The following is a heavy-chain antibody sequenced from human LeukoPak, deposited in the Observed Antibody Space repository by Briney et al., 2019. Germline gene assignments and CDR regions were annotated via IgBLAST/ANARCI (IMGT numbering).Heavy chain of an antibody. Sequence: PGGSLRLSCAASGFTFSSYAMSWVRQAPGKGLEWVSAINGGGGSTFYADSVKGRFTISRDNSKNTLYLQMNSLRAEDTAVYYCAKGGGDGYSYGYWVNYFDYWGQGTLVSVST. D-gene: IGHD5-18*01. CDR3: AKGGGDGYSYGYWVNYFDY. J-gene: IGHJ4*02. CDR2: INGGGGST. V-gene: IGHV3-23*01. CDR1: GFTFSSYA.